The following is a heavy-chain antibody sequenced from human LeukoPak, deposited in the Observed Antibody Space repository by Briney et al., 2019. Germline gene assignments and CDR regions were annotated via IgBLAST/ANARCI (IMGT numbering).Heavy chain of an antibody. CDR3: ARGIVGATTSWFDP. V-gene: IGHV4-59*01. J-gene: IGHJ5*02. D-gene: IGHD1-26*01. Sequence: SETLSLTCTVSGGSISSYYWSWFRQPPGKGLEWIGYIYYSGSTNYNPSLKSRVTISVDTSKNQFSLKLSSVTAADTAVYYCARGIVGATTSWFDPWGQGTLVTVSS. CDR1: GGSISSYY. CDR2: IYYSGST.